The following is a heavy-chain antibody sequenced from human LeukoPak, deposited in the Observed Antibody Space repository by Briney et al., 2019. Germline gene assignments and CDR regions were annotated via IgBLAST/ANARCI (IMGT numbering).Heavy chain of an antibody. Sequence: PGGSLRLSCAASGFTFSSYDMHWVRQAPGKGLEWVAFIRYDASNKYYANSVKGRFTISRDNSENTLYLQMNSLGVEDTAVYYCAGDFDYWGQRTLVTVSS. CDR1: GFTFSSYD. J-gene: IGHJ4*02. V-gene: IGHV3-30*02. CDR3: AGDFDY. CDR2: IRYDASNK.